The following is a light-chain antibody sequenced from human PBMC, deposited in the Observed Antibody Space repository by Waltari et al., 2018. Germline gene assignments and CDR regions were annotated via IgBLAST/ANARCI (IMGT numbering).Light chain of an antibody. CDR2: DAS. CDR3: QQRSNWPIT. Sequence: ELVLTQSPATLSLSPGERATLPCRASQSISSSLAWYQQKSGQAPRLLMYDASSRPSGIPARFSGSGSGTDFTLTISSLEPEDFAVYYCQQRSNWPITFGQGTRLEIK. V-gene: IGKV3-11*01. CDR1: QSISSS. J-gene: IGKJ5*01.